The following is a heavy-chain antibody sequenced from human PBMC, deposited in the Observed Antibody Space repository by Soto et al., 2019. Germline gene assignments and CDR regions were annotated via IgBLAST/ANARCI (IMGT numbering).Heavy chain of an antibody. CDR2: IYYSGST. CDR3: ARPRDNWNDGGREFDY. D-gene: IGHD1-1*01. CDR1: GGSISSSSYY. Sequence: QLQLQESGPGLVKPSETLSLTCTVSGGSISSSSYYWGWIRQPPGKGLEWIGSIYYSGSTYYNPSRKSRVTISVDTSKNQFSLKLSSVTAADTAVYYCARPRDNWNDGGREFDYWGQGTLVTVSS. V-gene: IGHV4-39*01. J-gene: IGHJ4*02.